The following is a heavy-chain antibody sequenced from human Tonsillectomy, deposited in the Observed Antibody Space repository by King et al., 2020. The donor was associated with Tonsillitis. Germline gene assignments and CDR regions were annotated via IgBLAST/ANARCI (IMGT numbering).Heavy chain of an antibody. J-gene: IGHJ4*02. Sequence: VQLVESGGGVVQPGRSLRLSCAASGFTFKNYGMHWVRQAPGKGLEWVTLIWYDGSNKYYADSVKGRFTISRDNSKNTLYLEMNSLRAEDTGVYYCAREGTVTFDSWGQGTLVNVSP. CDR3: AREGTVTFDS. V-gene: IGHV3-33*01. D-gene: IGHD4-17*01. CDR1: GFTFKNYG. CDR2: IWYDGSNK.